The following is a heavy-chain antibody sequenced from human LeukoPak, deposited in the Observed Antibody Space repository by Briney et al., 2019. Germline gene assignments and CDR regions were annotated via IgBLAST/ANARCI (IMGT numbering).Heavy chain of an antibody. CDR1: GFTFRSYE. CDR2: ISNTAKTL. CDR3: ARADMALVPVFDY. V-gene: IGHV3-48*03. J-gene: IGHJ4*02. D-gene: IGHD5-24*01. Sequence: GGSLGLSCAASGFTFRSYEMTWVRQAPGKGLEWVSYISNTAKTLYYADSVKGRFTISRDNAKNSVYLQMNSLRAEDTAVYYCARADMALVPVFDYWGQGTLVTVSS.